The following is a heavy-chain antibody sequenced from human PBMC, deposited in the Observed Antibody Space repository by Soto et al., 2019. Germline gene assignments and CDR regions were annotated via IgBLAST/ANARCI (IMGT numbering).Heavy chain of an antibody. CDR1: GGTFSSYA. Sequence: GASVKVSCKASGGTFSSYAISWVRQAPGQGLEWMGIINPSGGSTSYAQKFQGRVTMTRDTSTSTVYMELSSLRSEDTAVYYCARGSGVSSSWTLYDYWGQGTLVTVS. CDR3: ARGSGVSSSWTLYDY. V-gene: IGHV1-46*01. D-gene: IGHD6-13*01. CDR2: INPSGGST. J-gene: IGHJ4*02.